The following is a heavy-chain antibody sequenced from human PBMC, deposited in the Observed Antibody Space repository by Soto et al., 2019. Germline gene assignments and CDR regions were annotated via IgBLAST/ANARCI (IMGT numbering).Heavy chain of an antibody. D-gene: IGHD3-10*01. V-gene: IGHV3-53*02. CDR1: GFTVSDNF. CDR3: ARAIGGRIYYFAY. CDR2: IYGGGTT. J-gene: IGHJ4*02. Sequence: EVQLVETGGGLIQPGGSLRLSCAASGFTVSDNFLSWVRQAPGKGLEWVSVIYGGGTTYYADSVKGRFTISRDSSKNKLYLQMNSLRAEDTAVYYCARAIGGRIYYFAYWGQGTLVTVSS.